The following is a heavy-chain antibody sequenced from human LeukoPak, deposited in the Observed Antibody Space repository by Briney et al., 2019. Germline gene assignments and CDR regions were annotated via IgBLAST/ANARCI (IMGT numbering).Heavy chain of an antibody. J-gene: IGHJ4*02. Sequence: SVKVSCKSSGGTFSSYAISWVRQAPGQGLEWMGRIIPIFGTANYAQKFQGRVTITTDESTSTAYMELSSLRSEDTAVYYCARDLSGYSYGYIGGFDYWGQGTLVTVSS. D-gene: IGHD5-18*01. V-gene: IGHV1-69*05. CDR3: ARDLSGYSYGYIGGFDY. CDR1: GGTFSSYA. CDR2: IIPIFGTA.